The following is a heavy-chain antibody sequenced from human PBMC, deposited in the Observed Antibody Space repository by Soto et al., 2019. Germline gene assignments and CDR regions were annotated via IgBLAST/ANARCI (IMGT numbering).Heavy chain of an antibody. CDR2: MNPNSGET. J-gene: IGHJ5*02. Sequence: QEQLVQSGAEVKKPGASVKVSCKTSGYTFPDYDINCVRQATGQGLEWIGWMNPNSGETGYAQKVQGRVTMTRSSSLSTAYLELSSLRSEDTAVYYCARVAVAARPRWYNWFDPWGQGTLVTVSS. CDR1: GYTFPDYD. V-gene: IGHV1-8*01. D-gene: IGHD2-15*01. CDR3: ARVAVAARPRWYNWFDP.